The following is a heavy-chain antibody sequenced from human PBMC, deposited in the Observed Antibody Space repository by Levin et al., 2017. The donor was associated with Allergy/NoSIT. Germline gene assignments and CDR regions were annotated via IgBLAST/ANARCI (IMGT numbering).Heavy chain of an antibody. Sequence: PSETLSLTCSVSGGSISSGGYYWSWIRQHPGKGLEWIAYIYHSGNTYYNPSLKSRVIISVDRSKNQFSLKLSSVTAADTAVYYCARDLRYCSSTSCQIYGMDGWGQGTTVTVSS. CDR3: ARDLRYCSSTSCQIYGMDG. CDR2: IYHSGNT. V-gene: IGHV4-31*03. D-gene: IGHD2-2*01. J-gene: IGHJ6*02. CDR1: GGSISSGGYY.